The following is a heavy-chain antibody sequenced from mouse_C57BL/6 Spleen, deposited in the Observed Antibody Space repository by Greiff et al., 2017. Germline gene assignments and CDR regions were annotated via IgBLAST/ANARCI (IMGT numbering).Heavy chain of an antibody. CDR3: ARGGYLDY. Sequence: QVQLQQPGAELVMPGASVKLSCKASGYTFTSYWMNWVKQRPGQGLEWIGEIDPSDSYTNYNQKFKGKSTLTVDKSSSTAYMQLSSLTSEDSAVYYCARGGYLDYWGHGTTLTVAS. J-gene: IGHJ2*01. V-gene: IGHV1-69*01. CDR1: GYTFTSYW. CDR2: IDPSDSYT.